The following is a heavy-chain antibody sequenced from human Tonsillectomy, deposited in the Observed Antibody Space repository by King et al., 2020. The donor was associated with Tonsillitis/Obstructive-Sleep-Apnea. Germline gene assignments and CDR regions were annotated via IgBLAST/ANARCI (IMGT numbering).Heavy chain of an antibody. CDR2: IYYSGST. D-gene: IGHD1-1*01. CDR3: ARGRGGTTTLHWYFDL. Sequence: QLQESGPGLVKPSETLSLTCTVSGGSISSYYWSWIRQPPGKGLEWIGYIYYSGSTNYNPSLKIRVTISVDTSKNQFSLKLSSVTAADTAVYYCARGRGGTTTLHWYFDLWGRGTLVTVSS. J-gene: IGHJ2*01. V-gene: IGHV4-59*01. CDR1: GGSISSYY.